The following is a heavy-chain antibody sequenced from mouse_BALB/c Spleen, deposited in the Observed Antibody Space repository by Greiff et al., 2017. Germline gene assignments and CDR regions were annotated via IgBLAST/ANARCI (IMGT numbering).Heavy chain of an antibody. D-gene: IGHD2-14*01. V-gene: IGHV3-2*02. CDR2: ISYSGST. Sequence: EVQLKESGPGLVKPSQSLSLTCTVTGYSITSDYAWNWIRQFPGNKLEWMGYISYSGSTSYNPSLKSRISITRDTSKNQFFLQLNSVTTEDTATYYCEGYRYDPSYYAMDYWGQGTSVTVSS. CDR1: GYSITSDYA. J-gene: IGHJ4*01. CDR3: EGYRYDPSYYAMDY.